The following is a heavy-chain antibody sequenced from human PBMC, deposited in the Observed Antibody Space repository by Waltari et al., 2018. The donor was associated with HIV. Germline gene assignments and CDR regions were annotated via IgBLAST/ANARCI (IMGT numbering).Heavy chain of an antibody. V-gene: IGHV3-74*01. CDR2: INRDGSIT. CDR1: GFTFSSYW. Sequence: EVQLVESGGGLVQPGGSLRLSCAASGFTFSSYWMHWVRQAPGKGLVWVSRINRDGSITSHADSVKGRFTISRDNGRNTLYLQMNSLGAEDTAMYYCAKGGTSGYTFGFGRWGQGTLVTVSS. D-gene: IGHD5-18*01. J-gene: IGHJ1*01. CDR3: AKGGTSGYTFGFGR.